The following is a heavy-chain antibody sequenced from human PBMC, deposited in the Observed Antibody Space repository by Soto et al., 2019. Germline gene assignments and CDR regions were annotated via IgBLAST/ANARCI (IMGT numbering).Heavy chain of an antibody. J-gene: IGHJ4*02. CDR2: IYYSGST. Sequence: QVQLQESGPGLVKPSETLSLTCTVSGGSISSYYWSWIRQPPGKGLEWIGYIYYSGSTNYNPSLKSRVTISVDTSKNQFSLKLRSVTAADTAVYYCARDGDSSGHDYWGQGTLVTVSS. CDR1: GGSISSYY. CDR3: ARDGDSSGHDY. V-gene: IGHV4-59*01. D-gene: IGHD6-19*01.